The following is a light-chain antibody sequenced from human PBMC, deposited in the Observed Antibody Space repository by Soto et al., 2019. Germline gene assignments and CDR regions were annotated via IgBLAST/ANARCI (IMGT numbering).Light chain of an antibody. J-gene: IGKJ4*01. Sequence: DIVMTQSPDSLTVSLGERATINCKSSQSVLYSSDNRNYIAWYQQKPGQPPKLLIYWASTRESGVPDRFSGSGSWTDFTLTITTLQAEDVAVYYCQQYFGIPLTSGGGTKVEIK. CDR2: WAS. CDR3: QQYFGIPLT. CDR1: QSVLYSSDNRNY. V-gene: IGKV4-1*01.